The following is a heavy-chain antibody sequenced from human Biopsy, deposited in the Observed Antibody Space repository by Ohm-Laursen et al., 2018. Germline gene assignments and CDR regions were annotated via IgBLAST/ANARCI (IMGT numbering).Heavy chain of an antibody. CDR1: GFSFTGYY. V-gene: IGHV1-2*02. CDR2: ISPKSGGT. CDR3: ALQSVAQMKNFDY. Sequence: ASVKVSCKASGFSFTGYYIHWVRQAPGQGLEWMGWISPKSGGTNYAQKFQGNITMTKNTSMSTAYMEMSRLRSDDTAVYYCALQSVAQMKNFDYWGQGTLVTVPS. D-gene: IGHD6-19*01. J-gene: IGHJ4*02.